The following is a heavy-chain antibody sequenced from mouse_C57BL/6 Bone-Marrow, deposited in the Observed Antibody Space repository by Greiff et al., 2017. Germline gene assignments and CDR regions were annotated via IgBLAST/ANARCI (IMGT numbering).Heavy chain of an antibody. CDR3: AREEVDYYGSSRSWGNY. Sequence: QVQLQQPGAELVKPGASVKMSCKASGYTFTSYWITWVKQRPGPGLEWIGDIYPGSGSTNYNEQFKSKATLTVDTSSSTAYMQLSSLTSEDSAVYYCAREEVDYYGSSRSWGNYWGQGTTLTVSA. V-gene: IGHV1-55*01. D-gene: IGHD1-1*01. CDR2: IYPGSGST. CDR1: GYTFTSYW. J-gene: IGHJ2*01.